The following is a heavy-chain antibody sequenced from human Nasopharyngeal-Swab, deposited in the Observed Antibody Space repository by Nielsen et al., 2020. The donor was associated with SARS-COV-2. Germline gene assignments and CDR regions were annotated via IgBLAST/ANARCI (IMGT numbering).Heavy chain of an antibody. Sequence: LSLTCAVYGGSFSGYYWSWIRQPPGKGLEWIGEINHSGSTNYNPSLKSRVTISVDTSKNQFSLKLSSVTAADTAVYYCARGLGQYYYDSSGYYFFDYWGQGTLVTVSS. V-gene: IGHV4-34*01. CDR3: ARGLGQYYYDSSGYYFFDY. CDR1: GGSFSGYY. CDR2: INHSGST. D-gene: IGHD3-22*01. J-gene: IGHJ4*02.